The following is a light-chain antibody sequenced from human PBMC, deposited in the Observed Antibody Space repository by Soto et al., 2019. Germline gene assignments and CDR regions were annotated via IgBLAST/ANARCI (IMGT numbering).Light chain of an antibody. CDR2: GST. Sequence: DTVMTQSPATLSVSTGDRATLYCRASQSVTANLAGYQHKPGHPPWLLIFGSTTRASGIPVRFSGSGSGTDFTLAISSLQSEDFAVYSCQQCGTWPWTFGQGTKWESK. V-gene: IGKV3-15*01. CDR1: QSVTAN. CDR3: QQCGTWPWT. J-gene: IGKJ1*01.